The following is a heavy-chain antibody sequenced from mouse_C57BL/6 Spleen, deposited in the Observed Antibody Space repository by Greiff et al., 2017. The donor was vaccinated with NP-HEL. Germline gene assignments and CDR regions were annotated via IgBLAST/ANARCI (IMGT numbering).Heavy chain of an antibody. CDR3: ARGYDRVDY. CDR2: IYPGSGST. CDR1: GYTFPSYW. J-gene: IGHJ2*01. D-gene: IGHD2-2*01. Sequence: QVQLQQPGAELVKPGASVKMSCKASGYTFPSYWITWVKQRPGQGLEWIGDIYPGSGSTNYNAKFKSKATLTVDTSSSTAYMQLSSLTSEDSAVYYCARGYDRVDYWGQGTTLTVSS. V-gene: IGHV1-55*01.